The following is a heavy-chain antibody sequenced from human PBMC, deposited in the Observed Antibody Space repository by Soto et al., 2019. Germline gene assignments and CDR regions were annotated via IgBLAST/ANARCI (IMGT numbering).Heavy chain of an antibody. CDR1: GYTFTSYA. D-gene: IGHD2-2*01. CDR2: INAGNGNT. Sequence: ASVKVSCKASGYTFTSYAMHWVRQAPGQRLEWMGWINAGNGNTKYSQKFQGRVTITRDTSASTAYMELSSLRSEDTAVYYCARDRDIVVVPAAFDYWGQGILVTVSS. V-gene: IGHV1-3*01. CDR3: ARDRDIVVVPAAFDY. J-gene: IGHJ4*02.